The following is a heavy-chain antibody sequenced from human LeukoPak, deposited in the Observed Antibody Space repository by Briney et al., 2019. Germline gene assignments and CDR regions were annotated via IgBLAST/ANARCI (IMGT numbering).Heavy chain of an antibody. Sequence: GGSLRLSCAASGFTFSNNWMHWVRQAPGKGLVWVSRINSEGSSTSYADSVKGRFTISRDNAKNTLYLQMNSLRAEDTAVYHCARAYCGGDCYSRAMDYWGQGTLVTVSS. CDR2: INSEGSST. CDR1: GFTFSNNW. V-gene: IGHV3-74*01. CDR3: ARAYCGGDCYSRAMDY. J-gene: IGHJ4*02. D-gene: IGHD2-21*02.